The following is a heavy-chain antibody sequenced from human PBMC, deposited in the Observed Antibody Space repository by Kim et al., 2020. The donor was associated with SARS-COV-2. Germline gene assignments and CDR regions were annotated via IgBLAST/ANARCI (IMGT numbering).Heavy chain of an antibody. V-gene: IGHV4-39*01. CDR3: ARGGHDNWFDP. Sequence: SETLSLTCTVSGGSISSSSYYWGWIRQPPGKGLEWIGSIYYSGSTYYNPSLKSRVTISVDTSKNQFSLKLSSVTAADTAVYYCARGGHDNWFDPWGQGTLVTVSS. D-gene: IGHD3-16*01. CDR1: GGSISSSSYY. CDR2: IYYSGST. J-gene: IGHJ5*02.